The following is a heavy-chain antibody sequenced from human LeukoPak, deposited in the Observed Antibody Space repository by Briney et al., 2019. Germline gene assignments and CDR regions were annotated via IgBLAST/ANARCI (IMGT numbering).Heavy chain of an antibody. Sequence: ASVKVSCKASGYTFTDYSIHWVRQAPGQGPEWMGWISPDSGDTNSAQKFQGRVTMTGDTSINTAYMELSRLRSDDTAIYYCAKDFFGSGRYSPFDPWGQGTLITVSS. J-gene: IGHJ5*02. CDR1: GYTFTDYS. CDR3: AKDFFGSGRYSPFDP. CDR2: ISPDSGDT. V-gene: IGHV1-2*02. D-gene: IGHD3-10*01.